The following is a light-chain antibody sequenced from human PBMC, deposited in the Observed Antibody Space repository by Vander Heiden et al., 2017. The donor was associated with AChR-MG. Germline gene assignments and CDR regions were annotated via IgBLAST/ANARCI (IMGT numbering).Light chain of an antibody. J-gene: IGLJ3*02. V-gene: IGLV2-11*01. CDR1: SSDVGGYNY. CDR2: YVS. CDR3: CSYAGSYTLLV. Sequence: QSALTQPRSVSGSPGQSVTISCTGTSSDVGGYNYVSWYQQHPGKAPKLMIYYVSKRPSGVPDRFSGSKSGNTASLTISGLQAEDEADYYCCSYAGSYTLLVFGGGTKLTVL.